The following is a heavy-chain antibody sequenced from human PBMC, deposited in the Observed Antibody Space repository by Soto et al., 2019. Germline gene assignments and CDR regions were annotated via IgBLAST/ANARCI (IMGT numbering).Heavy chain of an antibody. V-gene: IGHV1-69*13. J-gene: IGHJ4*02. Sequence: SVKVSCKASGGTFSRNTIGWVRQAPGQGLEWMGGLIPIFGTANYAQRFQGRVTITADESTSTAYMELNRLRSEDTAVYYCARQFDYDTSGYYYAYWGQGTLVTVSS. CDR1: GGTFSRNT. CDR3: ARQFDYDTSGYYYAY. CDR2: LIPIFGTA. D-gene: IGHD3-22*01.